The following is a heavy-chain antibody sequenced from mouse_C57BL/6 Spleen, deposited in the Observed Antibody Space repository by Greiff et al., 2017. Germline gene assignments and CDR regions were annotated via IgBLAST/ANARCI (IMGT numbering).Heavy chain of an antibody. CDR1: GYTFTSYW. Sequence: VQLQQPGAELVKPGASVKMSCKASGYTFTSYWITWVKQRPGQGLEWIGDIYPGSGSTNYNEKFKSKATLTVDTSSSTAYMQLSSLTSEDSAVYYCAKSARYVSPWYCDVWGTGTTVTVSS. D-gene: IGHD1-1*01. CDR3: AKSARYVSPWYCDV. CDR2: IYPGSGST. J-gene: IGHJ1*03. V-gene: IGHV1-55*01.